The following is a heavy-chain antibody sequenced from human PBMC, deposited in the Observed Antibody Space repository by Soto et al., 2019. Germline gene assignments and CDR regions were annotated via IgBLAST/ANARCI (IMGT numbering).Heavy chain of an antibody. D-gene: IGHD3-3*01. J-gene: IGHJ6*02. CDR2: IRSKANSYAT. CDR1: GFTFSGSA. Sequence: GGSLRLSCAASGFTFSGSAMHWVRQASGKGLEWVGRIRSKANSYATAYAASVKGRFTISRDDSKNTAYLQMNSLKTEDTAVYYCTRLHDFWSGTTNYYYYGMDVWGQGTTVTVSS. CDR3: TRLHDFWSGTTNYYYYGMDV. V-gene: IGHV3-73*01.